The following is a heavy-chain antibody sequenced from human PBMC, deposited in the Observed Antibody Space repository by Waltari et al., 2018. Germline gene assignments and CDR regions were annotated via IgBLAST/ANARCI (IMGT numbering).Heavy chain of an antibody. CDR2: INHSGST. Sequence: QVQLQQWGAGLLKPSETLSLTCAVYGGSFSGSSGSWFRQPPGKGLEWIGEINHSGSTNYNPSLKSRVTISVDTSKNQFSLKLSSVTAADTAVYYCARLYYDSAYWGQGTLVTVSS. J-gene: IGHJ4*02. V-gene: IGHV4-34*01. D-gene: IGHD3-22*01. CDR3: ARLYYDSAY. CDR1: GGSFSGSS.